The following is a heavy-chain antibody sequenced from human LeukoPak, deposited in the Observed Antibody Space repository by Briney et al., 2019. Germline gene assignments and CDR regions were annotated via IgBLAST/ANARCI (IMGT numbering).Heavy chain of an antibody. CDR2: INEDGRVT. Sequence: GGSLRLSCAAXXXNXNNYWMXXXXQXXXXXXXXVSRINEDGRVTSYAGSVRGRFTISRDSVENTLHLQMNSLRAEDTAVXYCVKDFGGNSDYWGQGTLVTVSS. V-gene: IGHV3-74*01. CDR3: VKDFGGNSDY. J-gene: IGHJ4*02. CDR1: XXNXNNYW. D-gene: IGHD4-23*01.